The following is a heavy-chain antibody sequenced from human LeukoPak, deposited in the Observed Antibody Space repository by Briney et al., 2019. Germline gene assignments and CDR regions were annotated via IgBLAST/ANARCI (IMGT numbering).Heavy chain of an antibody. CDR3: ARCASGSGSYYWCYSDY. D-gene: IGHD3-10*01. CDR2: IYYSGST. J-gene: IGHJ4*02. V-gene: IGHV4-39*01. Sequence: SETLSLTCTVSGGSISSSSYYWGWIRQPPGKGLEWIGSIYYSGSTYYNPSLKSRVTISVDTSKKQFSLKLSSVTAADTAVYYCARCASGSGSYYWCYSDYWGQGTLVTVSS. CDR1: GGSISSSSYY.